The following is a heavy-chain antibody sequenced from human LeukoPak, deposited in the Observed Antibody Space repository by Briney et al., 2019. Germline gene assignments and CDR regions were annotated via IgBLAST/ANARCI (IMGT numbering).Heavy chain of an antibody. V-gene: IGHV4-39*01. CDR3: ASFYCSGGSCYQYFSYYYMDV. CDR2: IYYSGST. D-gene: IGHD2-15*01. J-gene: IGHJ6*03. Sequence: SEALSLTCTVSGGSISSRSYYWGWIRQPPGKGLEWIGSIYYSGSTYYNPSLQSRVTISVDTSKNQFSLKLNSVTAADTAVYYCASFYCSGGSCYQYFSYYYMDVWGKGTTVTISS. CDR1: GGSISSRSYY.